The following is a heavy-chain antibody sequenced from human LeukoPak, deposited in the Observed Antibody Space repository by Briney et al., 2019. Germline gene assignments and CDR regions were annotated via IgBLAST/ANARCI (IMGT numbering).Heavy chain of an antibody. CDR1: GYSISSGYY. V-gene: IGHV4-38-2*02. Sequence: PSETLSLTCTVSGYSISSGYYWGWIRQPPGKGLAGIGSIYHSGSTYYNPSLKSRVTISVDTSKNQFSLKLSSVTAADTAVYYCARDRRGSTCDGYFDYWGQGTLVTVSS. CDR3: ARDRRGSTCDGYFDY. CDR2: IYHSGST. D-gene: IGHD2-2*01. J-gene: IGHJ4*02.